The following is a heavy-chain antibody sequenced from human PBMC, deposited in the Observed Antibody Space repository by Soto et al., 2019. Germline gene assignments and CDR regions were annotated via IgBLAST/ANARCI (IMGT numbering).Heavy chain of an antibody. CDR3: AKDYFSSGYYYGFDY. Sequence: GGSLRLSCAASGFTFSNYAMGWVRQAPGKGLEWVSTVSGSGDTSYYAQSVKGRFTISRDNSKNTPYLQMNSLRAEDTAVYYCAKDYFSSGYYYGFDYWGQGTLVTVSS. V-gene: IGHV3-23*01. J-gene: IGHJ4*02. CDR2: VSGSGDTS. D-gene: IGHD3-22*01. CDR1: GFTFSNYA.